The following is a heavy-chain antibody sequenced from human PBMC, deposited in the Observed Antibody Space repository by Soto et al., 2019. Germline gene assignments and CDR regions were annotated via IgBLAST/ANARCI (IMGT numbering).Heavy chain of an antibody. J-gene: IGHJ6*02. D-gene: IGHD6-13*01. V-gene: IGHV5-51*01. CDR3: ARTSAAGKYYYGMDV. CDR2: IYPGDSDT. Sequence: GESLKISCKVSGYSFTSYWIVWVRQMPWKGLEWMGIIYPGDSDTRYSPSFQGQVTISVDKSISTAYLQWSSLKASDTAMYYCARTSAAGKYYYGMDVWGQGTTVTVSS. CDR1: GYSFTSYW.